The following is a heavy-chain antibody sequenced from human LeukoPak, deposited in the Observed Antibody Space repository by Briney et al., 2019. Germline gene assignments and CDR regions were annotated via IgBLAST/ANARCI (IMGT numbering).Heavy chain of an antibody. CDR2: ISSGGDNT. Sequence: GGSLRLSCAASGFTFSTYAMSWVRQAPGKGLEWVSGISSGGDNTYYADSEKGRFTMSRDNSKNTLYLHMNSLRAEDTAVYYCAKDRDYGFNSGNYWGQGTLVTVSS. J-gene: IGHJ4*02. CDR3: AKDRDYGFNSGNY. D-gene: IGHD4-23*01. V-gene: IGHV3-23*01. CDR1: GFTFSTYA.